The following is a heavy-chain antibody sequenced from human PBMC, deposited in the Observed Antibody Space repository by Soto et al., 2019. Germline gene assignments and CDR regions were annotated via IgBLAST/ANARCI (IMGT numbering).Heavy chain of an antibody. Sequence: QVQLQESGPGLVKPSETLSLTCTVSGGSIRSSYYWTWIRQPPGKGLEWIAYINDRGSTTYNPSLKSRVTMSVDTSKDQFSLNLSSVTAADTAVYYCARRQTGTPGSFLDYWGQGTLVTVSS. CDR1: GGSIRSSYY. D-gene: IGHD1-1*01. CDR2: INDRGST. V-gene: IGHV4-59*01. CDR3: ARRQTGTPGSFLDY. J-gene: IGHJ4*02.